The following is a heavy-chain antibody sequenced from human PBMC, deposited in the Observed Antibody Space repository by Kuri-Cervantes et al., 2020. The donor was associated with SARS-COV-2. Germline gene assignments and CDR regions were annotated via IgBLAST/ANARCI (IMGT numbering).Heavy chain of an antibody. CDR3: AKELSRDVVVVPVYHYYYGMDV. CDR1: GFTFSRYA. V-gene: IGHV3-30-3*01. Sequence: GGSLRLSCAASGFTFSRYAMHWVRQAPGKGLEWVAVISYDGSNKDYTASGKGRFTISRDNSQNTLYLQMNSLRAEDTAVYYCAKELSRDVVVVPVYHYYYGMDVWGQGTTVTVSS. J-gene: IGHJ6*02. D-gene: IGHD2-2*01. CDR2: ISYDGSNK.